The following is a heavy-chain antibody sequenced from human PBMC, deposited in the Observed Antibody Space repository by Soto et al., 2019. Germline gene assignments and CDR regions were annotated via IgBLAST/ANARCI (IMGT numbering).Heavy chain of an antibody. V-gene: IGHV3-23*01. Sequence: EVQLLESGGGLVQPGGPLRLSCAASGFTFKNFAMSWVRQAPGRGLAWVSGISGSGDRIYYAYSVTGRLTVSRDSSKNTRYLQLNSLRAEDTAVYYCAKHRRVITYCCGEDWGQGTLVTVSS. CDR1: GFTFKNFA. CDR2: ISGSGDRI. D-gene: IGHD2-21*01. J-gene: IGHJ4*02. CDR3: AKHRRVITYCCGED.